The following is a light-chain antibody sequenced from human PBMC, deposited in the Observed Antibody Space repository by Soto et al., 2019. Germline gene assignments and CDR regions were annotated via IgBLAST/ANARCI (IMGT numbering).Light chain of an antibody. CDR3: QQYNNWPPKK. CDR1: HSVSKN. V-gene: IGKV3-15*01. Sequence: EIVMTQSPSTLSVSPGERATLSCRASHSVSKNLAWYQHKPGQAPRLLIYGASTRATGIPARFSGSGSGTEFTLTISSLQSEDSAVYYCQQYNNWPPKKFGQGTKVDIK. CDR2: GAS. J-gene: IGKJ1*01.